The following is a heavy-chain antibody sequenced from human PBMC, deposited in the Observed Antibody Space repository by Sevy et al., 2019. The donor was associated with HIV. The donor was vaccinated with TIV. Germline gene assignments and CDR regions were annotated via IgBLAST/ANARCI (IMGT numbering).Heavy chain of an antibody. Sequence: ASVKVSCKASGYTFTNYGINWVRQAPGQGLEWMGWVRAYNGNTKYAQKLQGRVTMTTDTSTSTAYMELRSLRSADTAVYYCARAYCSSSSCQEGFDYWGQGTLVTVSS. J-gene: IGHJ4*02. D-gene: IGHD2-2*01. CDR2: VRAYNGNT. CDR1: GYTFTNYG. CDR3: ARAYCSSSSCQEGFDY. V-gene: IGHV1-18*01.